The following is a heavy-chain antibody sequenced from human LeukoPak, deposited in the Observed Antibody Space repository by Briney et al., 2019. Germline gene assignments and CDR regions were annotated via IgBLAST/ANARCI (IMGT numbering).Heavy chain of an antibody. V-gene: IGHV4-39*01. Sequence: SETLSLTCTVSGGSISSSTYYWGWIRQPPGKGLEWIGSIYYSGSTYNNPSLKSRVTIFADTSKNQFSLKLSSVTATDTAVYYCARTYGDYDDPFDVWGQGTMVTVSS. CDR3: ARTYGDYDDPFDV. CDR1: GGSISSSTYY. D-gene: IGHD4-17*01. CDR2: IYYSGST. J-gene: IGHJ3*01.